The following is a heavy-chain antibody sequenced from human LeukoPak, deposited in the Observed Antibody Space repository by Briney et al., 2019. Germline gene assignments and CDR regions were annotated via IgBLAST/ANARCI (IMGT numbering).Heavy chain of an antibody. CDR2: IRDDSDAT. J-gene: IGHJ4*02. D-gene: IGHD2-21*01. Sequence: GGSLRLXCAASGFTFNKYPMNWVRQAPGKGLEWISNIRDDSDATTYADSVKGRFTISRDNAKNSLYLQINSLRAEDTAVYYCVRDLDWAFDYWGQGTLVTVSS. CDR3: VRDLDWAFDY. V-gene: IGHV3-48*01. CDR1: GFTFNKYP.